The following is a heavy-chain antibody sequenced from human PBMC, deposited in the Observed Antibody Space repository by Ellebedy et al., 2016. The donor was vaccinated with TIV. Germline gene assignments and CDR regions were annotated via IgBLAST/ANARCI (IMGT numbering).Heavy chain of an antibody. D-gene: IGHD1-26*01. V-gene: IGHV3-7*01. Sequence: GGSLRLXCVVSGFTFSSYWMSWVRQAPGKGLEWVANLKQDGSEIYYVDSVKGRFTISRDNAKNSLYLQMNSLRAEDTAVYYCVRDKIMGATIFDYWGQGTLVTVSS. CDR2: LKQDGSEI. CDR3: VRDKIMGATIFDY. CDR1: GFTFSSYW. J-gene: IGHJ4*02.